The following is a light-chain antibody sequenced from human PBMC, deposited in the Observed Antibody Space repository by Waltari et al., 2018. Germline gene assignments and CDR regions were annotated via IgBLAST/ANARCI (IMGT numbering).Light chain of an antibody. CDR2: DLS. V-gene: IGLV2-14*01. J-gene: IGLJ2*01. CDR1: SRDVGRYNY. Sequence: QSALTQPASVSGSPGQSITISCTGTSRDVGRYNYVSWYQQHPGKAPKLMIYDLSKRPSGVSNRFSGSKSGNTASLTISGLQAEDEADYYCSSYTSSSTPVVFGGGTKLTVL. CDR3: SSYTSSSTPVV.